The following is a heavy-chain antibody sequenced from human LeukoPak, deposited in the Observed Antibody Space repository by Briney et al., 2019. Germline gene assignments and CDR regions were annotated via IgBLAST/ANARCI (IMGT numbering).Heavy chain of an antibody. D-gene: IGHD6-13*01. CDR3: ARGIAAASERAFDI. CDR2: ICSSGGT. CDR1: GGSISSYY. J-gene: IGHJ3*02. Sequence: SETLSLTCTVSGGSISSYYWSWIRQPAGKGLEWIGRICSSGGTDYNPSLKSRVTMSVDTSKKQFSLKLRSVTAADTAVYYCARGIAAASERAFDIWGQGTMVTVSS. V-gene: IGHV4-4*07.